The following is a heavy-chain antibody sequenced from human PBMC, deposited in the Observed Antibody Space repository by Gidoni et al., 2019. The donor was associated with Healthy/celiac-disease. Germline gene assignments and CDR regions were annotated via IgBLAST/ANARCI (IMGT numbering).Heavy chain of an antibody. Sequence: EVQLVESGGGLVQPGGSLRLSCAASGFTFSSYSMNWVRQAPGKGLEWVSYISSSSSTIYYADSVKGRFTISRDKAKNSLYLKMNSLRAEDTAVYYCARFQAGTSIVSDYWGQGTLVTVSS. CDR1: GFTFSSYS. CDR2: ISSSSSTI. D-gene: IGHD6-19*01. J-gene: IGHJ4*01. V-gene: IGHV3-48*01. CDR3: ARFQAGTSIVSDY.